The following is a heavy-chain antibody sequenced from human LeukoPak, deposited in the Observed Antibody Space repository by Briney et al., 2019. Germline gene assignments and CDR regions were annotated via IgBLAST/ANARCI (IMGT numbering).Heavy chain of an antibody. J-gene: IGHJ4*02. D-gene: IGHD5-12*01. V-gene: IGHV1-2*02. Sequence: ASVKVSCKASGYIFTGYYMHSVRQAPGQGLEWMGWINPNSDGTNYPQKFQGRVSMTRDTAISTAYLELSRLRSDDPAVYYCARVGGYDPMYYFDYSGEGTLVTVS. CDR1: GYIFTGYY. CDR2: INPNSDGT. CDR3: ARVGGYDPMYYFDY.